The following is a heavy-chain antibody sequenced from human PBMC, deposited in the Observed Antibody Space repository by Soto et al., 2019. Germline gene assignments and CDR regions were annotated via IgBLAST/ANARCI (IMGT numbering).Heavy chain of an antibody. D-gene: IGHD3-16*01. Sequence: GESLKISCRGSGYDFNTNWFGWVRQLPGRGLEWVGIMYPGDSDTRYNPSLQGHVTLSVDVTVSTAFLQWRSLETSDTGMYFCARLPRDCNKTSFSYADHWGQGTQVTVSS. V-gene: IGHV5-51*01. CDR2: MYPGDSDT. CDR1: GYDFNTNW. CDR3: ARLPRDCNKTSFSYADH. J-gene: IGHJ4*02.